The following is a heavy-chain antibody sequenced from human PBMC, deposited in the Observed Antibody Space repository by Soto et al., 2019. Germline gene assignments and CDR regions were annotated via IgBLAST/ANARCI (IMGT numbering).Heavy chain of an antibody. CDR1: GFTFSSYW. V-gene: IGHV3-7*01. J-gene: IGHJ4*02. CDR2: IKQDGSEK. CDR3: ARDYGSGRYPHI. D-gene: IGHD3-10*01. Sequence: EVQLVESGGGLVQPGGSLRLSCAASGFTFSSYWMSWVRQAPGKGLEWVANIKQDGSEKYYVDSVQGRFTISRDNAKNSLYQQINSLRAEDTAVYYCARDYGSGRYPHIWGQGTLVTVSS.